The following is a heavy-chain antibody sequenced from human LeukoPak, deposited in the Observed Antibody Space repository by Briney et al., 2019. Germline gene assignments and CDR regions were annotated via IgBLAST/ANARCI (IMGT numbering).Heavy chain of an antibody. D-gene: IGHD6-13*01. J-gene: IGHJ4*02. Sequence: GGSLRLSCAASGFTFSDYYMSWIRQAPGKGLEWVSYISSSGSTIYYADSVKGRFTISRDNAKNSLYLQMNSLRAADTAVYYCARVGVLSSSWLLYWGQGTLVTVSS. CDR3: ARVGVLSSSWLLY. CDR1: GFTFSDYY. CDR2: ISSSGSTI. V-gene: IGHV3-11*04.